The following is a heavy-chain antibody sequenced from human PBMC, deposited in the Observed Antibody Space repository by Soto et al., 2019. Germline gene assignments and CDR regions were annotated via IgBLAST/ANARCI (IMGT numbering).Heavy chain of an antibody. D-gene: IGHD2-2*01. CDR1: GFTFSSYS. CDR2: ISSSSSYI. Sequence: PGGSLRLSCAASGFTFSSYSMNWVRQAPGKGLEWVSSISSSSSYIYYADSVKGRFTISRDNAKNSLYLQMNSLRAEDTAVYYCARDDQGRRSFDYWGQGTLVTVSS. V-gene: IGHV3-21*01. CDR3: ARDDQGRRSFDY. J-gene: IGHJ4*02.